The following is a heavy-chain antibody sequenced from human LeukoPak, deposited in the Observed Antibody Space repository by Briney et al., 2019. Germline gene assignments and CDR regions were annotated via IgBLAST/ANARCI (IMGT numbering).Heavy chain of an antibody. Sequence: MPSETLSLTCAVYGGSLSGYYWSWIRQPPGKGLEWIGEINHSGSTNYNPSLKSRVTISVDTSKNQFSLKLSSVTAADTAVYYCARAIAAAAYYMDVWGKGTTVTVPS. J-gene: IGHJ6*03. CDR3: ARAIAAAAYYMDV. D-gene: IGHD6-13*01. CDR1: GGSLSGYY. CDR2: INHSGST. V-gene: IGHV4-34*01.